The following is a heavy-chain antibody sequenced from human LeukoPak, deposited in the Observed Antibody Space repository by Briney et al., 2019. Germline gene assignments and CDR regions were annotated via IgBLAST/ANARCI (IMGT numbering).Heavy chain of an antibody. J-gene: IGHJ3*02. CDR1: GGSISSSSYY. Sequence: SETLSLTCTVSGGSISSSSYYWGWIRQPPGKGLEWIGSIYYSGSTYYNPSLKSRVTISVDTSKNQFSLKLSSVTAADTAVYYCARVSARSDAFDIWGQGTMVTVSS. CDR2: IYYSGST. CDR3: ARVSARSDAFDI. V-gene: IGHV4-39*07.